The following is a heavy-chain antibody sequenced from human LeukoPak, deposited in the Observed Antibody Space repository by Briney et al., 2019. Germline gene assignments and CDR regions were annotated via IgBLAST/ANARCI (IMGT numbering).Heavy chain of an antibody. Sequence: SETLSLTCTVSGYSISSGYYWGWIRQPPGKGLEWIGSIYYSGSTYYNPSLKSRVTISVDTSKNQFSLKLSSVTAADTAVYYCARRPSGSYQTGLDYWGQGTLVTVSS. CDR2: IYYSGST. J-gene: IGHJ4*02. V-gene: IGHV4-38-2*02. CDR1: GYSISSGYY. CDR3: ARRPSGSYQTGLDY. D-gene: IGHD1-26*01.